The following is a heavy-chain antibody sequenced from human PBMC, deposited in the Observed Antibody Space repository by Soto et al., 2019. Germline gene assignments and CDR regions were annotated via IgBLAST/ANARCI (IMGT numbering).Heavy chain of an antibody. CDR3: ARDGPPPADY. J-gene: IGHJ4*02. Sequence: QPVGSLRLSCAASGFTFSSDAMLWVRQAPGKGLEWVAVISYDGSNKYSADSAKGRLTISRGNSKNTMYMQMNSLRAEDTAVYYCARDGPPPADYRGQGTLVPVSS. CDR2: ISYDGSNK. V-gene: IGHV3-30*01. CDR1: GFTFSSDA.